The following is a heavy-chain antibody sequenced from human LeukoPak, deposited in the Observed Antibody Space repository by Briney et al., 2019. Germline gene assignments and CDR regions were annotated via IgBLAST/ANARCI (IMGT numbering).Heavy chain of an antibody. Sequence: PGGSLRLSCAASGFTFSSYAMHWVRQAPGKGLEWVAVISYDGSNKYYADSVEGRFTISRDNSKNTLYLQMNSLRAEDTAVYYCASGHLTMTFDYWGQGTLVTVSS. CDR1: GFTFSSYA. V-gene: IGHV3-30-3*01. J-gene: IGHJ4*02. D-gene: IGHD4/OR15-4a*01. CDR3: ASGHLTMTFDY. CDR2: ISYDGSNK.